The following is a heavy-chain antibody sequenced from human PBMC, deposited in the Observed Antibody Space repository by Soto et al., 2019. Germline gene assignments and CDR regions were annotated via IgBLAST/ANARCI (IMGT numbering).Heavy chain of an antibody. CDR1: GGSINSNTW. CDR2: IYHSGST. J-gene: IGHJ4*02. Sequence: QVQLQESGPGLVKPSGTLSLTCAVSGGSINSNTWWSWVRQPPGKGLEWIGEIYHSGSTNCNPSLNSQVTISVDKSNNQFSLKLISVTAADTDVYYCANREGSHFDYWGQGTLVNVSS. V-gene: IGHV4-4*02. D-gene: IGHD3-10*01. CDR3: ANREGSHFDY.